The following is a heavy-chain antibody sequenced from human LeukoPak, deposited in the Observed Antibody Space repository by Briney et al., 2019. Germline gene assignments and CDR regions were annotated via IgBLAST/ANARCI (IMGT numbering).Heavy chain of an antibody. D-gene: IGHD6-19*01. Sequence: ASVKVSCKASGYTFTSYGISWVRQAPGQGLEWMGWISAYNGNTNYARKLQGRVTMTTDTSTSTAYMELRSLRSDDTAVYYCARDLVREYSSGWVSYYFDYWGQGTLVTVSS. V-gene: IGHV1-18*01. J-gene: IGHJ4*02. CDR3: ARDLVREYSSGWVSYYFDY. CDR2: ISAYNGNT. CDR1: GYTFTSYG.